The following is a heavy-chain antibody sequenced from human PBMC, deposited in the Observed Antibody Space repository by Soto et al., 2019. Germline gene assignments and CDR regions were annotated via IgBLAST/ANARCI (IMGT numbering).Heavy chain of an antibody. CDR3: VRASYILPFDP. V-gene: IGHV4-30-2*01. Sequence: SETLSLTCTVSGDSIDRGGYTWNWIRQPPGKGLEWIGYIYHSGSAHYNASLEGRVSLSVDMSKNQFSLQLTSVTDADTAVYYCVRASYILPFDPWCQVNFVTVSS. D-gene: IGHD3-10*01. CDR2: IYHSGSA. CDR1: GDSIDRGGYT. J-gene: IGHJ5*02.